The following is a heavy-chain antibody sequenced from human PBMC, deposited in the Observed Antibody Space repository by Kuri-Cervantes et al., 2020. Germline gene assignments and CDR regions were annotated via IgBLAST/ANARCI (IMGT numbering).Heavy chain of an antibody. J-gene: IGHJ4*02. Sequence: GESLKISCAASGFTFSSYAMSWVRQAPGKGLEWVSYISSRGNTISYADSVKGRFTISRDNAKNSLYLQMNSLRAEDTAVYYCAKGGGDSYDLDYWGQGTLVTVSS. V-gene: IGHV3-48*04. CDR2: ISSRGNTI. CDR1: GFTFSSYA. D-gene: IGHD5-18*01. CDR3: AKGGGDSYDLDY.